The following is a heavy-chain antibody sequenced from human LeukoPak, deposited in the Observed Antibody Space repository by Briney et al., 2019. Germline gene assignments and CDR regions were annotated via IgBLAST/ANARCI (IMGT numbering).Heavy chain of an antibody. CDR1: GLSFSSYW. V-gene: IGHV3-74*03. Sequence: GGSLRLSCVASGLSFSSYWMHWVRQDPVKGLVWVSRISSGGSDTKYADSVKGRFTISRDNAKNTLYLQMNSLRAEDTAVYYCGRDQTQTRPTTLDLWGQGTQVTVSS. J-gene: IGHJ5*02. CDR2: ISSGGSDT. D-gene: IGHD1-14*01. CDR3: GRDQTQTRPTTLDL.